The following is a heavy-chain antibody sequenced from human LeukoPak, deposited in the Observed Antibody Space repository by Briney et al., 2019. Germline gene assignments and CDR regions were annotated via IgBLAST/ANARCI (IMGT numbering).Heavy chain of an antibody. Sequence: GGPLRLSCAASGFTFSDYYMSWIRQAPGKGLEWFSYISSSGSTIYYADSVKGRSTISRDNAKNSLYLQMNSLRAEDTAVYYCARGSGAQYYYYYYGMDVWGQGTTVTVSS. V-gene: IGHV3-11*01. CDR2: ISSSGSTI. CDR1: GFTFSDYY. J-gene: IGHJ6*02. CDR3: ARGSGAQYYYYYYGMDV. D-gene: IGHD2-15*01.